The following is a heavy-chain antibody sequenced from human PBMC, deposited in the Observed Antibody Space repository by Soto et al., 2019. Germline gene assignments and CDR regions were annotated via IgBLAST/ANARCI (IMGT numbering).Heavy chain of an antibody. D-gene: IGHD2-2*01. CDR1: GGTFNTYT. J-gene: IGHJ3*01. Sequence: QVHLIQSGAEVKKPGSSVKVSCKAAGGTFNTYTLFWVRQAPGHGLEWMGRIIPMLPVTNSAQKFQGRLTLTAHKTTVTALTEQTTLTSDDTAVYYCSIGSWSAETFDVWGQGTMVTVSS. V-gene: IGHV1-69*02. CDR2: IIPMLPVT. CDR3: SIGSWSAETFDV.